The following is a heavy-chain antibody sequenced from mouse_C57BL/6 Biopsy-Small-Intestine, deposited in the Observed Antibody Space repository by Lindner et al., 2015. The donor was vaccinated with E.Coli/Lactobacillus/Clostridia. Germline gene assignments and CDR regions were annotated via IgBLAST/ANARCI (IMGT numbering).Heavy chain of an antibody. CDR3: ARGDDGYYLFAY. CDR1: GFTFSSYG. V-gene: IGHV5-6*01. Sequence: VQLQESGGDLVKPGGSLKLSCAASGFTFSSYGMSWVRQTPDKRLEWVATISSGGSYTYYPDSVKGRLTISRDNAKNTLYLQMSSLKSEDTAMYFCARGDDGYYLFAYWGQGTLVTVSA. CDR2: ISSGGSYT. D-gene: IGHD2-3*01. J-gene: IGHJ3*01.